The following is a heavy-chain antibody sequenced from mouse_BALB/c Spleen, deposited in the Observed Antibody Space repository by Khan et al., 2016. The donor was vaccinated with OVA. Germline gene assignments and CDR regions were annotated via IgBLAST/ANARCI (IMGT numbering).Heavy chain of an antibody. CDR2: ISTGGHYT. Sequence: VQLKESGGDLVKPGGSLKLSCAASGFTFSTYGMSWVRQTPDKRLEWVATISTGGHYTYYPDSVKGRFTISRDNAKNTLYLQMTSLKSEDTAMFYCERLAYYYDSEGFAYWGQGTLVTVSA. V-gene: IGHV5-6*01. J-gene: IGHJ3*01. D-gene: IGHD1-1*01. CDR3: ERLAYYYDSEGFAY. CDR1: GFTFSTYG.